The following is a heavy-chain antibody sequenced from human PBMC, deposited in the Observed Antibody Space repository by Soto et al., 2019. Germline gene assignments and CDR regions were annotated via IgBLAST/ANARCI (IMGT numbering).Heavy chain of an antibody. Sequence: QVQLVQSGAEVKKPGSSVKVSCKASGGTFSTYAITWVRQAPGQGLEWLGGIIPIFGTTDYARKFQGRVTITAAEYTSTVFIELSSLTSEDTAVYYCARGVGAYYFDCWGQGTLVTVSS. CDR2: IIPIFGTT. CDR3: ARGVGAYYFDC. CDR1: GGTFSTYA. J-gene: IGHJ4*02. V-gene: IGHV1-69*01. D-gene: IGHD1-26*01.